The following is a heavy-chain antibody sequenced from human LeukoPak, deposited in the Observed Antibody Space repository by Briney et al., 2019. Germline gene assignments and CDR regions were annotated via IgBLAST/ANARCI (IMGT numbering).Heavy chain of an antibody. CDR2: TYYRSKWDT. CDR1: VDSVSSDTAA. V-gene: IGHV6-1*01. D-gene: IGHD6-6*01. Sequence: SQTLSPTSAISVDSVSSDTAAWNCIRPSPSRGLEWLGWTYYRSKWDTGYAVAAKSRITINPDTSKNHFSLQRNSGTPQGTAVYYCTRDGSSSSFDYWGEGTLVTVSS. CDR3: TRDGSSSSFDY. J-gene: IGHJ4*02.